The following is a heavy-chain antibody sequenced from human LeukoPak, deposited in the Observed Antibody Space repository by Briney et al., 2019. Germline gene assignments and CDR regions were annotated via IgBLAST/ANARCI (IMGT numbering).Heavy chain of an antibody. CDR2: IYHSGST. J-gene: IGHJ6*02. D-gene: IGHD2-21*02. V-gene: IGHV4-30-2*01. CDR1: GGSISSGGYS. CDR3: ARAGMTSNNYGMDV. Sequence: PSQTPSLTCAVSGGSISSGGYSWSWIRQPPGKGLEWIGYIYHSGSTYYNPSLKSRVTISVDRSKNQFSLKLSSVTAADTAVYYCARAGMTSNNYGMDVWGQGTTVTVSS.